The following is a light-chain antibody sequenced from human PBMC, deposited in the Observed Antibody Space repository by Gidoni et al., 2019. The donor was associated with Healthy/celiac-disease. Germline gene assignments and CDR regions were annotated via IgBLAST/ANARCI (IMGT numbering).Light chain of an antibody. CDR1: SSDVGGYNY. J-gene: IGLJ1*01. Sequence: ALTQPASVSGSPGQSITISCTGTSSDVGGYNYVSWYQQHPGKAPKLMIYEVSNRPSGVSNRFSGSKSGNTASLTISGLQAEDEADYYCSSYTSSSTLVFGTGTKVTVL. CDR2: EVS. CDR3: SSYTSSSTLV. V-gene: IGLV2-14*01.